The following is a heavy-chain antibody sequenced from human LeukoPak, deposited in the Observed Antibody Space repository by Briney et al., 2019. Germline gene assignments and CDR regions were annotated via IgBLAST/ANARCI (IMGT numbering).Heavy chain of an antibody. Sequence: PGGSLTLSCAAGGFTFSSYAMSWVRQAPGKGLEWVSAISGSGGSTYYADSVKGRFTISRDNSKNTLYLQMNSLRAEDTAVYYCAKDFSSWSPAFDYWGQGTLVTVSS. CDR2: ISGSGGST. J-gene: IGHJ4*02. D-gene: IGHD6-13*01. CDR3: AKDFSSWSPAFDY. V-gene: IGHV3-23*01. CDR1: GFTFSSYA.